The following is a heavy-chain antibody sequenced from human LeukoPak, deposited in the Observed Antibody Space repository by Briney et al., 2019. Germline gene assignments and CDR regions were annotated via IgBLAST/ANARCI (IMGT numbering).Heavy chain of an antibody. Sequence: ASVKVSCKASGYTFTNFFIHWVRQAPGQGLEWMGIINPSDGGTSYSQKFQGRVTMTRDTSTSTVYMELSSLRSEDTAVYYCARGRNYYDSSRYYYEGDAFDIWGQGTMVTVSS. J-gene: IGHJ3*02. CDR3: ARGRNYYDSSRYYYEGDAFDI. V-gene: IGHV1-46*01. CDR2: INPSDGGT. CDR1: GYTFTNFF. D-gene: IGHD3-22*01.